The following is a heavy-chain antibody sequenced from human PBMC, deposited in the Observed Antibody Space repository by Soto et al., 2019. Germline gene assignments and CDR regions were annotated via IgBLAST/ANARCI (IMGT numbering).Heavy chain of an antibody. Sequence: SETLSLTCTVSHGSISSGDYFWGWIRQPPGKGLEFIGSIHSSGGAYYSPSLKSRVSISIDKSKNHFSLKLTSVTAGDTAVYFCASVVVGATRQTGSDHWGQGTLVTVSS. CDR2: IHSSGGA. J-gene: IGHJ4*02. CDR1: HGSISSGDYF. V-gene: IGHV4-39*02. D-gene: IGHD2-15*01. CDR3: ASVVVGATRQTGSDH.